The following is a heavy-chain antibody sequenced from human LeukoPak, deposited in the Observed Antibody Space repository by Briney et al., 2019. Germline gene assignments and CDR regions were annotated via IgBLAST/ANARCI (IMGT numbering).Heavy chain of an antibody. CDR2: ISYDGSNK. CDR3: AREIYDFWSGYYFDY. J-gene: IGHJ4*02. V-gene: IGHV3-30-3*01. D-gene: IGHD3-3*01. Sequence: QTGGSLRLSCAASGFTFSSYAMHWVRQAPGKGLEWVAVISYDGSNKYYADSVKGRFTISRDNSKNTLYLQMNSLRAEDTAVYYCAREIYDFWSGYYFDYWGQGTLVTVSS. CDR1: GFTFSSYA.